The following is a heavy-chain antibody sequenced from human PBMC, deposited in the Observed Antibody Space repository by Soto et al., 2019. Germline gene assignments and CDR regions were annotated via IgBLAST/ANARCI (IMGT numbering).Heavy chain of an antibody. D-gene: IGHD3-9*01. CDR2: IYWNDDK. Sequence: SGPTLVNPTQTLTLTCTFSGFSLSTSGVGVGWIRQPPGKALEWLAVIYWNDDKRYSPSLKSRLTITKDTSKNRVVLTMTNMDPVDTATYYCARAYYDILTGYHRSYFDYWGQGTLVTVSS. V-gene: IGHV2-5*01. CDR1: GFSLSTSGVG. CDR3: ARAYYDILTGYHRSYFDY. J-gene: IGHJ4*02.